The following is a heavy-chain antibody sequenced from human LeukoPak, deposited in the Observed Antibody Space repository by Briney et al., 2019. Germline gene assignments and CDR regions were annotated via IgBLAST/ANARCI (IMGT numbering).Heavy chain of an antibody. V-gene: IGHV1-69*05. CDR3: ARDGNSRQWLVNYYYGMDV. J-gene: IGHJ6*02. CDR2: IIPIFGTA. D-gene: IGHD6-19*01. Sequence: SVKVSCKASGGTFSSYAISWVRQAPGQGLEWMGGIIPIFGTANYAQKLQGRVTMTTDTSTSTAYMELRSLRSDDTAVYYCARDGNSRQWLVNYYYGMDVWGQGTTVTVSS. CDR1: GGTFSSYA.